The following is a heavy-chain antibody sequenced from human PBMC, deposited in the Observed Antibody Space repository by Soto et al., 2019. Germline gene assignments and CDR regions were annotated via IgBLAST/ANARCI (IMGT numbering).Heavy chain of an antibody. Sequence: GGSLRLSCAASGFTFSSYAMSWVRQAPGKGLEWVSAISGSGGSTYYADSVKGRFTISRDNSNNQFSLKMTSVTAADTAMYFCTRAERFPRSWFDPWGQGTQVTVSS. CDR2: ISGSGGST. D-gene: IGHD3-10*01. CDR3: TRAERFPRSWFDP. CDR1: GFTFSSYA. J-gene: IGHJ5*02. V-gene: IGHV3-23*01.